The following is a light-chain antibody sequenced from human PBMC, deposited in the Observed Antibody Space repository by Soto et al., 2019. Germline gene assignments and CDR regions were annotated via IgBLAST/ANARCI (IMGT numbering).Light chain of an antibody. J-gene: IGKJ1*01. CDR3: QQYNNWPRT. CDR1: QSVSSN. V-gene: IGKV3-15*01. Sequence: EILMTQSPATLPVSPGERATLSCRASQSVSSNLAWYHQKPGQAPRLLIYDASTRATGIPARFSGSGSGTEFTLTINSLQSEDFAVYYCQQYNNWPRTFGQGTKVDIK. CDR2: DAS.